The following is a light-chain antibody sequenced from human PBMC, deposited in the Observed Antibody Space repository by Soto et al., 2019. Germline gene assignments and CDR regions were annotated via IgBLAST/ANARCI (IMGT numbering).Light chain of an antibody. V-gene: IGKV3-15*01. Sequence: EIVMTQSPATLSVSPGERATLSYRASQSVSSNLAWYQQKTGQAPRILIYGASTRATGIPARFSGRGSGTECTLTISSLQSEDFEVYYCQQYNNWPFTFGGGTKVDIK. CDR1: QSVSSN. CDR3: QQYNNWPFT. J-gene: IGKJ4*01. CDR2: GAS.